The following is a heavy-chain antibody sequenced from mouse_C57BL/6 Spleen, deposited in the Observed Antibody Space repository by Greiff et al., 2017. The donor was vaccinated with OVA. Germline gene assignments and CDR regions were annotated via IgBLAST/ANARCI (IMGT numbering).Heavy chain of an antibody. CDR2: IYPRDGST. V-gene: IGHV1-85*01. J-gene: IGHJ2*01. D-gene: IGHD6-1*01. CDR3: ARNEASYE. Sequence: VQLQQSGPELVKPGASVKLSCKASGYTFTSYDINWVKQRPGKGLEWIGWIYPRDGSTKYNEKLKGKATLTVDTSSSTAYMELHSLTSEDSSVYFCARNEASYEWGQGTTLTVSS. CDR1: GYTFTSYD.